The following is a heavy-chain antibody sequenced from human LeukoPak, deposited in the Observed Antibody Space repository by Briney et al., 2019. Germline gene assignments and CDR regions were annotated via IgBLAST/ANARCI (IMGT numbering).Heavy chain of an antibody. D-gene: IGHD6-6*01. J-gene: IGHJ6*02. V-gene: IGHV3-64D*09. Sequence: GGSLRLSCSASGFTFSTYAMHWVRQAPGKGLEYVSAISSDGGSTYYADSVKGTFTISRDNSKNTLYLQISSLRPDDTAVYYCVKWRAAMAPRDYYYGMDVWGQGTTVTVSS. CDR1: GFTFSTYA. CDR2: ISSDGGST. CDR3: VKWRAAMAPRDYYYGMDV.